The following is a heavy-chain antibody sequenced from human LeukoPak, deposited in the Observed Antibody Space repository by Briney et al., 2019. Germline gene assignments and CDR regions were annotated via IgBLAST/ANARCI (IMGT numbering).Heavy chain of an antibody. CDR3: ARSRYYYGSGSPVSYDY. CDR2: ISAYNGNT. V-gene: IGHV1-18*01. CDR1: GYTFVDYY. J-gene: IGHJ4*02. D-gene: IGHD3-10*01. Sequence: GASVKVSCKASGYTFVDYYMYWVRQAPGQGLEWMGWISAYNGNTNYAQKLQGRVTMTTDTSTSTAYMELRSLRSDDTAVYYCARSRYYYGSGSPVSYDYWGQGTLVTVS.